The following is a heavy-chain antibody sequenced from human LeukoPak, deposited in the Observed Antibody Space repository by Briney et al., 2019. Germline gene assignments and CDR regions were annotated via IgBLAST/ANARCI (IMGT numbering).Heavy chain of an antibody. CDR3: ARRNAMDV. J-gene: IGHJ6*02. CDR2: INRDGSER. Sequence: GGSLRRSCAASGFTFSNYWMTWVRQAPGKGLEWVANINRDGSERYYVDSVKGRFTISRDDAKSSLYLQMNSLRAEDTAVYYCARRNAMDVWGQGTTVIVFS. V-gene: IGHV3-7*03. CDR1: GFTFSNYW.